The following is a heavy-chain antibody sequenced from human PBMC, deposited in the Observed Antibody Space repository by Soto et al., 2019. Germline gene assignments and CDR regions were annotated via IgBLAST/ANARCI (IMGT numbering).Heavy chain of an antibody. CDR1: GFTFSSYS. CDR2: ISSSSSTI. J-gene: IGHJ6*02. V-gene: IGHV3-48*02. D-gene: IGHD2-2*02. Sequence: EVQLVESGGGLVQPGGSLRLSCAASGFTFSSYSMNWVRQAPGKGLEWVSYISSSSSTIYYADSVKGRFTISRDNAKNSLHLQMISLRDEDTAVYYCARGVPAAIQDYYYYGMDVWGQGTTVTVSS. CDR3: ARGVPAAIQDYYYYGMDV.